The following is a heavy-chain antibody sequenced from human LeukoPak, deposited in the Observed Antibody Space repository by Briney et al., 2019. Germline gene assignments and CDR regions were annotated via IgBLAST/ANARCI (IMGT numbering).Heavy chain of an antibody. V-gene: IGHV3-21*01. J-gene: IGHJ4*02. CDR1: GFTFSSYS. D-gene: IGHD6-13*01. CDR2: ISSSRSYI. Sequence: GGSLRLSCAASGFTFSSYSMNWVRQAPGKGLEWVSSISSSRSYIYYADSVKGRFTISRDNAKNSLYLQMNSLRAEDTAVYYCARVARAAAGTGLDYWGQGTLVTVSS. CDR3: ARVARAAAGTGLDY.